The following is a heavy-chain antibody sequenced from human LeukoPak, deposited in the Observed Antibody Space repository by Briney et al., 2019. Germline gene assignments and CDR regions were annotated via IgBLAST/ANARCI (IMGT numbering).Heavy chain of an antibody. CDR1: GGSISSSRYY. V-gene: IGHV4-39*07. CDR3: ARGVGDGYNPPYFDY. Sequence: PSETLSLTCTVSGGSISSSRYYWGWIRQPPGKGLEWIGSIYYSGSTYYNPSLKSRVTISVDTSKNQFSLKLSSVTAADTAVYYCARGVGDGYNPPYFDYWGQGTLVTVPS. J-gene: IGHJ4*02. D-gene: IGHD5-24*01. CDR2: IYYSGST.